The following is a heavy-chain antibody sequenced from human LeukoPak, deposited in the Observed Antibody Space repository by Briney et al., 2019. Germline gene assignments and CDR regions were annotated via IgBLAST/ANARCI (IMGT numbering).Heavy chain of an antibody. Sequence: GGSLRLSCVASGFTFNTYRMNWVRQAPGKGLEWVSSITKSGNYINYADSVKGRFIISRDNANNSLYLQMHSLRVEDTAMYYCARGGRDRIDSDSWGQGTLVTVSS. V-gene: IGHV3-21*01. CDR1: GFTFNTYR. J-gene: IGHJ4*02. CDR2: ITKSGNYI. CDR3: ARGGRDRIDSDS. D-gene: IGHD2-21*01.